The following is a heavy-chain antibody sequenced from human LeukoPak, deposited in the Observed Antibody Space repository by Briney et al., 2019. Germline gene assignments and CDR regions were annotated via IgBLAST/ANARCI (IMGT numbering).Heavy chain of an antibody. J-gene: IGHJ4*02. V-gene: IGHV3-20*04. CDR1: GFTFDDYG. Sequence: TGGSLRLSCVASGFTFDDYGMSWVRQVRGKGLEWVSAMNWIGGKTAYADSVKGRFTISRDNAGNSLYLHMNSLRAEDTALYYCAKDRTYGYEAFDFWGQGTLVTVSS. CDR2: MNWIGGKT. CDR3: AKDRTYGYEAFDF. D-gene: IGHD5-18*01.